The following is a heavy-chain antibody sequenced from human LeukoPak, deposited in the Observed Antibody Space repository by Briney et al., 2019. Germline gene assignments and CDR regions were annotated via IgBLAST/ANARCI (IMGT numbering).Heavy chain of an antibody. CDR3: ARDRRYNWNYDPMDV. D-gene: IGHD1-7*01. CDR1: GGSISGYY. V-gene: IGHV4-59*12. J-gene: IGHJ6*02. CDR2: IHYSGNT. Sequence: PSETLSLTCTVSGGSISGYYWSWIRLPPGKGLEWIGYIHYSGNTNYNPSLKSRITISVDTSKNQFSLKLSSVTAADTAVYYCARDRRYNWNYDPMDVWGQGTTVTVSS.